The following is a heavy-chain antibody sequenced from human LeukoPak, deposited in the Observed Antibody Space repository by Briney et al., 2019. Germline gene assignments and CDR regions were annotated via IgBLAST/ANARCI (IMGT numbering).Heavy chain of an antibody. Sequence: PGGSLRLSCAASGFTFSNAWMSWVRQAPGKGLEWVSAISGSGGSTYYADSVKGRFTISRDNSKNTLYLQMNSLRAEDTAVYYCARLREIPVFGVVTKSTSYFDYWGQGTLVTVSS. J-gene: IGHJ4*02. D-gene: IGHD3-3*01. V-gene: IGHV3-23*01. CDR1: GFTFSNAW. CDR2: ISGSGGST. CDR3: ARLREIPVFGVVTKSTSYFDY.